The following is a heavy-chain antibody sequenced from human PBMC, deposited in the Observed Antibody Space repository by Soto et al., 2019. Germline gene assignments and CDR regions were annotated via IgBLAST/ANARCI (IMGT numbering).Heavy chain of an antibody. V-gene: IGHV3-15*01. CDR3: TTGATLNCAGYCGTLFY. Sequence: KAGGSLRLSCAASGFTFTNAWMSCVRQAPGKGLEWVGRIKSKTHGGTTDYAAPVKGRFTISRDDSKNTLYLQINSLKTEDTAVYYCTTGATLNCAGYCGTLFYWGQGSLVTV. J-gene: IGHJ4*01. D-gene: IGHD2-21*02. CDR1: GFTFTNAW. CDR2: IKSKTHGGTT.